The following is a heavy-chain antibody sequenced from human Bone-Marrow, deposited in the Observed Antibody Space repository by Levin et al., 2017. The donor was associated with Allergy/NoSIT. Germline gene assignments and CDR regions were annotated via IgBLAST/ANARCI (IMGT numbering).Heavy chain of an antibody. J-gene: IGHJ4*02. V-gene: IGHV3-11*01. CDR2: ISSSGSTI. CDR1: GFTFSDYY. Sequence: GESLKISCAASGFTFSDYYMSWIRQAPGKGLEWVSYISSSGSTIYYADSVKGRFTISRDNAKNSLYLQMNSLRAEDTAVYYCAARGGPYFDWFPKYYFDYWGQGTLVTVSS. CDR3: AARGGPYFDWFPKYYFDY. D-gene: IGHD3-9*01.